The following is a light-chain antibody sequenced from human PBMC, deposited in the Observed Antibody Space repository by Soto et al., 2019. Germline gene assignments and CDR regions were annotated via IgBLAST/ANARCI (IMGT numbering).Light chain of an antibody. V-gene: IGKV1-39*01. Sequence: DIQMTQSPSSLSASVGDRVTITCLASQSIFNYLNWYQQKPGKAPKLLIFATSNLQSGVPSRFSGSGSGTEFTLTISSLHFEDFATYSCQHSSLSPWTFGQGTKVEIK. CDR1: QSIFNY. CDR2: ATS. J-gene: IGKJ1*01. CDR3: QHSSLSPWT.